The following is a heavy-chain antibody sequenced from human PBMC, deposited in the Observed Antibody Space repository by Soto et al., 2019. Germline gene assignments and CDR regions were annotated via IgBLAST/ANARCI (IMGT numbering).Heavy chain of an antibody. Sequence: QVQLVESGGGVVQPGRSLRLSCAASGFTFSSYAMHWVRQAPGKGLEWVAVISYDGSNKYYADSVKGRFTISRDISKNTLDLQMNSLSAEDTAVYYCARAGGLLLDYWGQGTLVTVSS. J-gene: IGHJ4*02. CDR2: ISYDGSNK. CDR1: GFTFSSYA. V-gene: IGHV3-30-3*01. D-gene: IGHD2-15*01. CDR3: ARAGGLLLDY.